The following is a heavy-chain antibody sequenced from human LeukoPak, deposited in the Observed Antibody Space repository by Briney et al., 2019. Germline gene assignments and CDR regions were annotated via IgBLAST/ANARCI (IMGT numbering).Heavy chain of an antibody. Sequence: SETLSLTCTVSGGSISSYYWSWIRQPAGKGLEWIGRIYTSGSTNYNPSLKRRVTMSVDTSKNQFSLKLSSVTAADTAVYYCARGEAAAGPYYYYYMDVWGKGTTVTVSS. J-gene: IGHJ6*03. CDR3: ARGEAAAGPYYYYYMDV. CDR1: GGSISSYY. V-gene: IGHV4-4*07. D-gene: IGHD6-13*01. CDR2: IYTSGST.